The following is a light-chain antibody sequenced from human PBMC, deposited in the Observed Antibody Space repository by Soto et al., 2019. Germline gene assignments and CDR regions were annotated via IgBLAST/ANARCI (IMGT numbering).Light chain of an antibody. CDR2: GAS. Sequence: EIVMTQSPATLSVPPGERATLSCRASQSVRRNLAWYQQKPGQAPRLLIFGASTRATGIPARFSGSGSGTEFILTISSLQSEDFAVYYCQQYNIWPPITYGHGTRLEIK. CDR1: QSVRRN. V-gene: IGKV3-15*01. CDR3: QQYNIWPPIT. J-gene: IGKJ5*01.